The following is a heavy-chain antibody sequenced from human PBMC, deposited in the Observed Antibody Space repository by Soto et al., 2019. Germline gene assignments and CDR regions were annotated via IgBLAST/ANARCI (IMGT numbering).Heavy chain of an antibody. V-gene: IGHV3-23*01. D-gene: IGHD6-19*01. CDR2: INNNGGIT. CDR1: GFTFSNYA. Sequence: GGSLRLSCAASGFTFSNYAMSWVRQAPGKGLEWVSGINNNGGITHYADSVKGRFTISRDNSKNTLYLQINSLRAEDTAVYYCEQDHKSGWSRYYYYGLAVWGQGNTVTVS. J-gene: IGHJ6*02. CDR3: EQDHKSGWSRYYYYGLAV.